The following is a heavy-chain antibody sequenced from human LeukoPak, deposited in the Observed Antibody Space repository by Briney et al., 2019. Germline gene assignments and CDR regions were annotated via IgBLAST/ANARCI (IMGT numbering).Heavy chain of an antibody. CDR2: IKQDGSEK. Sequence: GGSLRLSCAASGFTFSSYAMSWVRQAPGKGLEWVANIKQDGSEKYYVDSVKGRFTISRDNAKNSLYLQMNSLRAEDTAVYYCARGNDYGDYVTRWGQGTLVTVSS. D-gene: IGHD4-17*01. J-gene: IGHJ4*02. V-gene: IGHV3-7*01. CDR3: ARGNDYGDYVTR. CDR1: GFTFSSYA.